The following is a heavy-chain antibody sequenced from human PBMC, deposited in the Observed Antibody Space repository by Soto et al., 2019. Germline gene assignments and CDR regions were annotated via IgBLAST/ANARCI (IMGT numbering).Heavy chain of an antibody. CDR3: ATYDVGTIIQDY. V-gene: IGHV1-58*01. J-gene: IGHJ4*02. D-gene: IGHD2-21*02. CDR2: ILVDSHNT. Sequence: SVKGYCKASGFTFADSAGRWVRQARGQSLEWMGRILVDSHNTKSAQKFTERVTISWDVSTSTASLELSSLTAADTAVYYCATYDVGTIIQDYWGQGTLVTVSS. CDR1: GFTFADSA.